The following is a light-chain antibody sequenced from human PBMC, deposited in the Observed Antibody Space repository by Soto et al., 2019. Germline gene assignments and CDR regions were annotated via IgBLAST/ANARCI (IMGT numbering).Light chain of an antibody. CDR1: QSISSW. CDR3: QQYNSYPYT. Sequence: DIQMTQSPSTLSASVGDRVTITCRASQSISSWLAWYQQKPGKAPKLLIYDASSLESRVPSRFSGSGSGTEFTLAISSLQPDDFVTYYCQQYNSYPYTFGQGTKLEIK. CDR2: DAS. J-gene: IGKJ2*01. V-gene: IGKV1-5*01.